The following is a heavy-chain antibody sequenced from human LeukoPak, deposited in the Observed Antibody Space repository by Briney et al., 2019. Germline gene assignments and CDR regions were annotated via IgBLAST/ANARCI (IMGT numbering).Heavy chain of an antibody. D-gene: IGHD1-26*01. J-gene: IGHJ4*02. CDR3: AKDLGRYRNNFFDY. Sequence: GGSLRLSCAASGFTFSSIAMSWVRQAPDKGLEWVSTISGSGGGTYYADSVKGRFTISRDDSKNTLYLQMNSLRADDTAVHYCAKDLGRYRNNFFDYWGQGNLVTVSS. V-gene: IGHV3-23*01. CDR2: ISGSGGGT. CDR1: GFTFSSIA.